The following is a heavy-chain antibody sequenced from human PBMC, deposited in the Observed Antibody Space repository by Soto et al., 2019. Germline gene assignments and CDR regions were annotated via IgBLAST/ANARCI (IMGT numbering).Heavy chain of an antibody. CDR3: ARGRAWYYDSSGYYPIFDY. Sequence: PSETLSLTCAVYGGSFSGYYWSWIRQPPGKGLEWIGEINHSGSTNYNPSIKSRVTISVDTSKNQFSLKLSSVTAADTAVYYCARGRAWYYDSSGYYPIFDYWGQGTLVTAPQ. J-gene: IGHJ4*02. CDR2: INHSGST. CDR1: GGSFSGYY. V-gene: IGHV4-34*01. D-gene: IGHD3-22*01.